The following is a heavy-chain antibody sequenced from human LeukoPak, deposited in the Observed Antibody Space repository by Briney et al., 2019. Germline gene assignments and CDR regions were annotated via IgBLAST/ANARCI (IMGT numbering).Heavy chain of an antibody. Sequence: ASVKVSCKASGYTFTSYGISWVRQAPRQGLEWMGWISAYNGNTNYAQKLQGRVTMTTDTSTSTAYMELRSLRSDDTAVYYCAAGPGGYESSGYPDYWGQGTLVTVSS. CDR3: AAGPGGYESSGYPDY. V-gene: IGHV1-18*01. J-gene: IGHJ4*02. CDR1: GYTFTSYG. CDR2: ISAYNGNT. D-gene: IGHD3-22*01.